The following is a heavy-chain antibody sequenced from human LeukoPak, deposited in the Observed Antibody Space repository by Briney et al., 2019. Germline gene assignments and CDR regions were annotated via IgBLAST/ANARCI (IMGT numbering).Heavy chain of an antibody. D-gene: IGHD6-13*01. V-gene: IGHV3-21*01. Sequence: GGSLRLSCAASGFTFSSYSMNWVRQAPGKGLEWVSSISSSSSYIFCADSVKGRFNISRDNAKNSLYLQMNSLRAEDTAVYYCARILVAAAGDVFDIWGQRTMVTVSS. CDR3: ARILVAAAGDVFDI. J-gene: IGHJ3*02. CDR1: GFTFSSYS. CDR2: ISSSSSYI.